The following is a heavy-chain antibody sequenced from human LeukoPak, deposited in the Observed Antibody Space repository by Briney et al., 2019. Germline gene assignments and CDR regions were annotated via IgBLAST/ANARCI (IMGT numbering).Heavy chain of an antibody. CDR1: GYSISSGYY. J-gene: IGHJ4*02. Sequence: PSETLSLTCAVSGYSISSGYYWGWIRQPPGKWLEWIGNIYHSGSTYYNPSLKSRVTISVDTSKNQFSLKLNSVTAADTAVYYCARAPGQWLARGLDYWGQGTLVTVSS. V-gene: IGHV4-38-2*01. CDR2: IYHSGST. CDR3: ARAPGQWLARGLDY. D-gene: IGHD6-19*01.